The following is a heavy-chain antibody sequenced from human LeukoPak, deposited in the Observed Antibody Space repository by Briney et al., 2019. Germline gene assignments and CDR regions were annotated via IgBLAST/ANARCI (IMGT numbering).Heavy chain of an antibody. V-gene: IGHV4-59*08. CDR1: GGSISSYY. D-gene: IGHD5-18*01. CDR2: IHYSGST. J-gene: IGHJ4*02. Sequence: SETLSLTCTVSGGSISSYYWSWIRQPPGKGLEWIGYIHYSGSTNYNPSLKSRVTISVDTSKNQFSLKLSSVTAADTAVYYCARRGYSYAIDYWGQGTLVTVSS. CDR3: ARRGYSYAIDY.